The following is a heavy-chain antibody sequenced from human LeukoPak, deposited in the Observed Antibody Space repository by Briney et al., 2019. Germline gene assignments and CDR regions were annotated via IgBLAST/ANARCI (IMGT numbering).Heavy chain of an antibody. CDR1: GVTSTSYA. Sequence: TVKPSCKVSGVTSTSYAIGWVRQGPGQGLECVGGIIPIFGTANYAQKFQGRVTITADESTSTAYMELSSLRSEDTAVYYCARDLLGSSSSDYWGQGTLVTVSA. V-gene: IGHV1-69*13. D-gene: IGHD6-13*01. CDR3: ARDLLGSSSSDY. J-gene: IGHJ4*02. CDR2: IIPIFGTA.